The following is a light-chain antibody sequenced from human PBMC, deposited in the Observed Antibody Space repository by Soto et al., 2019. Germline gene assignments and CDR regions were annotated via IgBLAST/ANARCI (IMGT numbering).Light chain of an antibody. Sequence: EIVLTQSPGTLSLSPGERATLSCRASQSVSNTYLAWYQQKPGQAPRLLIYDASSRATGIPARFSGSGSGTEFTLTISSLQSEDFAVYYCQHYNSWPLTFGGGTKVDIK. V-gene: IGKV3-15*01. CDR1: QSVSNTY. CDR2: DAS. CDR3: QHYNSWPLT. J-gene: IGKJ4*01.